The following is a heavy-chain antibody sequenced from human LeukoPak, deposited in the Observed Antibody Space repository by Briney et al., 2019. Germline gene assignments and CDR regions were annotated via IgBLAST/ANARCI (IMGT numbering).Heavy chain of an antibody. Sequence: ASVKVSCKASGGTFSSYAISWVRQAPGQGLEWMGRIIPILGIANYAQKFQGRVTITADKSTSTAYMELSSLRSEDTAVYYCARSLPGRRNYYDSSGYSLDYWGQGTLVTVSS. V-gene: IGHV1-69*04. CDR2: IIPILGIA. D-gene: IGHD3-22*01. CDR1: GGTFSSYA. CDR3: ARSLPGRRNYYDSSGYSLDY. J-gene: IGHJ4*02.